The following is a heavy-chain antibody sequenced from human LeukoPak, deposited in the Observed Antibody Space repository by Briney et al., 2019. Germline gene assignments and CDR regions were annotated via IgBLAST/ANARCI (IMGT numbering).Heavy chain of an antibody. V-gene: IGHV1-2*02. CDR2: INPNSGDT. Sequence: ASVKVSCKASGYTFTGYYMHWVRQAPGQGLEWMGWINPNSGDTNYAQKFQGRVTMTRDTSISTAYMELSRLRSDDTAVYYCARQIAAAEVSFDYWGQGTLVTVSS. CDR1: GYTFTGYY. CDR3: ARQIAAAEVSFDY. J-gene: IGHJ4*02. D-gene: IGHD6-13*01.